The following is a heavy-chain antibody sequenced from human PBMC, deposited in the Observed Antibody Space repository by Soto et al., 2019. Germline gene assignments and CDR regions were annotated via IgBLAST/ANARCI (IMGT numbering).Heavy chain of an antibody. CDR3: ARVIPGPVAWFHP. V-gene: IGHV1-18*01. Sequence: QGQLVQSGVEVKKPGASVKVSCAASGNTFTNFGVTWVRQAPGQGLEWMGWISPYTDDPSYAQKFQGRATMTIDTSTSTAYLDLRRLTSDDTAVYYCARVIPGPVAWFHPWGQGTLVTVSS. CDR2: ISPYTDDP. D-gene: IGHD2-2*01. J-gene: IGHJ5*02. CDR1: GNTFTNFG.